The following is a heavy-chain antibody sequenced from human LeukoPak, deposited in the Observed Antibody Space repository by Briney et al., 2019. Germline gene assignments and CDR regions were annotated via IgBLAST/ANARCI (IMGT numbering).Heavy chain of an antibody. CDR1: GFTFSSYA. CDR2: ISYDGSNK. V-gene: IGHV3-30*04. J-gene: IGHJ3*02. D-gene: IGHD3-10*01. Sequence: GGSLRLSCAASGFTFSSYAMHWVRQAPGKGLEWVAVISYDGSNKYYADSVKGRFTISRDNSKNTLYLQMNSLRAEDTAVYYCAGHYYGSGSGGAFDIWGQGTMVTVSS. CDR3: AGHYYGSGSGGAFDI.